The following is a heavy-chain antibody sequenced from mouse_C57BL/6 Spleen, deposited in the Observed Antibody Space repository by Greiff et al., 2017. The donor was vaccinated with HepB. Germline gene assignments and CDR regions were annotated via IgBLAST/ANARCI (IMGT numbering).Heavy chain of an antibody. J-gene: IGHJ4*01. CDR2: IYPGSGNT. D-gene: IGHD4-1*01. V-gene: IGHV1-76*01. CDR3: ARSRWDDAMDY. CDR1: GYTFTDYY. Sequence: VQRVESGAELVRPGASVKLSCKASGYTFTDYYINWVKQRPGQGLEWIARIYPGSGNTYYNEKFKGKATLTAEKSSSTAYMQLSSLTSEDSAVYFCARSRWDDAMDYWGQGTSVTVSS.